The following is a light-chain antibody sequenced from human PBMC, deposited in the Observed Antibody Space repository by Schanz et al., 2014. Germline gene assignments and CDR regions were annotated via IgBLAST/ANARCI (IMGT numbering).Light chain of an antibody. CDR2: GAS. J-gene: IGKJ1*01. CDR1: QSVSSN. CDR3: QQYNNWPPA. V-gene: IGKV3-15*01. Sequence: EIVMTQSPATLSVSPGERDTLSCRASQSVSSNLAWYQQKAGQAPRLLIYGASTRATGIPARFSGSGSGTEFTLTISSLQSEDSAVYYCQQYNNWPPAFGQGTKVEIK.